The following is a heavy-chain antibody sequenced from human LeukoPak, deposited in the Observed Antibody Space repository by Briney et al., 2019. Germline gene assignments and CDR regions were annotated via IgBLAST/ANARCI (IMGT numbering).Heavy chain of an antibody. CDR3: ARTPKDYYYYMDV. Sequence: GGSLRLSCAASGFTFSSYSMNWVRQAPGKGLEWVSSISSSSSYIYYADSVKGRFTISRDSAKNSLYLQMNSLRAEDTAVYYCARTPKDYYYYMDVWGKGTTVTVSS. J-gene: IGHJ6*03. CDR1: GFTFSSYS. CDR2: ISSSSSYI. V-gene: IGHV3-21*01.